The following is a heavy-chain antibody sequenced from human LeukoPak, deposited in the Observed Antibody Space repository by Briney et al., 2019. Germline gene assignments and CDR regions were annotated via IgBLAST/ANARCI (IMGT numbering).Heavy chain of an antibody. Sequence: PGGSLRLSCAASGFTFSSYSMNWVRQAPGKGLEWVSYISSSSSTLYYADSVKGRFTISRDNAKNSLYLQMNSLRAEDTAVYYCARGPWFGELLYWGQGTLVTVSS. D-gene: IGHD3-10*01. J-gene: IGHJ4*02. V-gene: IGHV3-48*01. CDR3: ARGPWFGELLY. CDR2: ISSSSSTL. CDR1: GFTFSSYS.